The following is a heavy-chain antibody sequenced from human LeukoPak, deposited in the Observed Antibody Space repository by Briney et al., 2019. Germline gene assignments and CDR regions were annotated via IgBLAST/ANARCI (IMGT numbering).Heavy chain of an antibody. Sequence: GGSLRLSCTTSGFTFGDYAMTWVRQAPGKGLEWVGFIRSQAYGGTTEYAASVKGRFTISRADSKSIAYLQGNRLRTEDTAVYYCISYYYDTSGYYYVDYWGQGTLVTVSS. CDR3: ISYYYDTSGYYYVDY. CDR2: IRSQAYGGTT. D-gene: IGHD3-22*01. V-gene: IGHV3-49*04. CDR1: GFTFGDYA. J-gene: IGHJ4*02.